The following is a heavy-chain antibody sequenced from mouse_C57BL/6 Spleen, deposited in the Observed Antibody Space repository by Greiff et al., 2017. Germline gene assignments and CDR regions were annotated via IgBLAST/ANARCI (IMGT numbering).Heavy chain of an antibody. D-gene: IGHD1-1*01. CDR1: GFTFSSYA. CDR3: ARDSCYWYFDV. J-gene: IGHJ1*03. Sequence: EVNVVESGGGLVKPGGSLKLSCAASGFTFSSYAMSWVRQTPEKRLEWVATISDGGSYTYYPDNVKGRFTISRDNAKNNLYLQMSHLKSEDTAMYYCARDSCYWYFDVWGTGTTVTVSS. V-gene: IGHV5-4*01. CDR2: ISDGGSYT.